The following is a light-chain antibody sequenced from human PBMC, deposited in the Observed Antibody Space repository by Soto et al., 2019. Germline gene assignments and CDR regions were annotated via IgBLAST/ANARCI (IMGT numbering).Light chain of an antibody. CDR3: QPRNSNWRRTIT. J-gene: IGKJ5*01. V-gene: IGKV3-11*01. CDR2: DAS. Sequence: EIVLTQSPATLSLSPGETATLSCRASQSISSALAWYQQKRGQAPRLLIHDASSRATGIPARLSGSGSGTDFTLYISTLAAEAFAVYCCQPRNSNWRRTITLGQRVRRE. CDR1: QSISSA.